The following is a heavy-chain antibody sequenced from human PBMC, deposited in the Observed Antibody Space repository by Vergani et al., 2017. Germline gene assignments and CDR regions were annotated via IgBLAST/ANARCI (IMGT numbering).Heavy chain of an antibody. CDR2: ISPDGSAT. V-gene: IGHV3-7*03. CDR3: AKEAGSSSWQRVGYYFDY. D-gene: IGHD6-13*01. CDR1: GFSLSRFW. Sequence: VHLVESGGGVVQPGRSLTLSCVASGFSLSRFWMSWVRQAPEKGLEWVAHISPDGSATSYVDSVKGRFTISRDNSKNTLYLQMNSLRAEDTAVYYCAKEAGSSSWQRVGYYFDYWGQGTLVTVSS. J-gene: IGHJ4*02.